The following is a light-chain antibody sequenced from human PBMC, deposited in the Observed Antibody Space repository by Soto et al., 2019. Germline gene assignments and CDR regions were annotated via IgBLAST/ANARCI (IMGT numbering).Light chain of an antibody. Sequence: DIHMTQSPSTLSASVGNIFTITCRASQSIRTWLAWYQHKPGKAPKFLIYDASSLESGVPSRLSGSGYGTELTLTISNMKNDDFETYLCQQYNNSPRTFGQGTQVDIK. CDR2: DAS. V-gene: IGKV1-5*01. CDR3: QQYNNSPRT. J-gene: IGKJ1*01. CDR1: QSIRTW.